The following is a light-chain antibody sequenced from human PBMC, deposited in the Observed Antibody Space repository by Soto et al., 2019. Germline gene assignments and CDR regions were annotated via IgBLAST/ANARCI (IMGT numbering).Light chain of an antibody. CDR2: GAS. V-gene: IGKV3-15*01. J-gene: IGKJ1*01. CDR1: QSVSSS. CDR3: QQYNKWPWT. Sequence: EIVMTQSPATLSMSPGERVTLSCRASQSVSSSLAWNQQKPGQAPRLLIYGASTRATGVPDRFSGSGSGTEFTLIISSLQSEDFAVYYCQQYNKWPWTFGQGTKVEIK.